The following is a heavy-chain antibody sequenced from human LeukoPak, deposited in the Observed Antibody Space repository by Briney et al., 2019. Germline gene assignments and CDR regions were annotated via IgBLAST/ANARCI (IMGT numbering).Heavy chain of an antibody. D-gene: IGHD2/OR15-2a*01. CDR2: IRYDGSNK. Sequence: GGSLRLSCAASGFTFSSYGMHWVRQAPGKGLEWVAFIRYDGSNKYYADSVKVRFTISRDNSKNTLYLQMNSLRAEDTAVYYCEKVSTWRGWTFDYWGQGTLVTVSS. CDR1: GFTFSSYG. J-gene: IGHJ4*02. CDR3: EKVSTWRGWTFDY. V-gene: IGHV3-30*02.